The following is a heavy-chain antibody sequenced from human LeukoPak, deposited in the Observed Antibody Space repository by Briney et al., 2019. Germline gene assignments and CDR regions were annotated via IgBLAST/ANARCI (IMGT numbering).Heavy chain of an antibody. D-gene: IGHD4-23*01. CDR1: GFTFSSYW. V-gene: IGHV3-74*01. CDR3: ARDGPLTVDLDY. J-gene: IGHJ4*02. Sequence: GGSLRLSCAASGFTFSSYWMSWVRQAPGQGLVWVSYINTDGSSTTYADSVKGRFTISRDNAKNTLYLQMNSLRAEDTAVYHCARDGPLTVDLDYWGQGTLVTVSS. CDR2: INTDGSST.